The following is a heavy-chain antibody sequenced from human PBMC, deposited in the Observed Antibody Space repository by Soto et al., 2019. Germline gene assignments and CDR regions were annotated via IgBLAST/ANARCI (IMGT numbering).Heavy chain of an antibody. V-gene: IGHV3-23*01. CDR1: GFTFSSYA. Sequence: EVQLLESGGGLVQPGGSLRLSCAASGFTFSSYAMSWVRQAPGKGLEWVSAISGSGGSTYYTDSVKGRFTISRDNSKNTLYLQMNSLRAEDTAVYYCAGTKYGDYGWYFDLWGRGTLVTVSS. CDR2: ISGSGGST. CDR3: AGTKYGDYGWYFDL. D-gene: IGHD4-17*01. J-gene: IGHJ2*01.